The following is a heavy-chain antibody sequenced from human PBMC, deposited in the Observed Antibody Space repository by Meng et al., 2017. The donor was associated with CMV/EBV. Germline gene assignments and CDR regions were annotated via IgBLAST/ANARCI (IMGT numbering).Heavy chain of an antibody. CDR1: GFTFSSYA. Sequence: GGSLRLSCAASGFTFSSYAMHWVRQAPGKGLEWVAVISYDGSNKYYADSVKGRFTISRDNSKNTLYLQMNSLRAEDTAVYYCARDGQRTTLTPFDYWGQGTLVTVSS. CDR3: ARDGQRTTLTPFDY. V-gene: IGHV3-30*04. CDR2: ISYDGSNK. D-gene: IGHD4-17*01. J-gene: IGHJ4*02.